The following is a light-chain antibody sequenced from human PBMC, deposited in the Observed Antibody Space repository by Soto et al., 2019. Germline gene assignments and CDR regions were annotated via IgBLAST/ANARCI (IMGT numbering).Light chain of an antibody. J-gene: IGKJ5*01. CDR1: QSVTSNY. CDR3: QQYGSSIT. CDR2: GAS. Sequence: EIMLTQSPGTLSLSPGERATLSCRASQSVTSNYLAWYQQKPGQAPRLLVYGASSRATGISDRFSGSGSGTDFTLTISRLEPEDFAVYYCQQYGSSITFGQGTRLEIK. V-gene: IGKV3-20*01.